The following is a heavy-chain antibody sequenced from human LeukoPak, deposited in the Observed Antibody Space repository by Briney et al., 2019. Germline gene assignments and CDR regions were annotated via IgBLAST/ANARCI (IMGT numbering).Heavy chain of an antibody. V-gene: IGHV4-4*02. CDR3: ARVRNDILTGYGGSDY. Sequence: SGTLSLTCAVSGGSISSSNWWSWVRQPPGKGLEWIGEIYHSGSTNYNPSLKSRVTISVDKSKNQFSLKLSSVTAADTAVYYCARVRNDILTGYGGSDYWGQGTLVTVSS. CDR1: GGSISSSNW. J-gene: IGHJ4*02. D-gene: IGHD3-9*01. CDR2: IYHSGST.